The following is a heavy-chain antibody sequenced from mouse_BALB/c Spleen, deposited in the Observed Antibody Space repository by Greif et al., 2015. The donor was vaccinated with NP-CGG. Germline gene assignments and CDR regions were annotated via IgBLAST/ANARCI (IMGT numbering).Heavy chain of an antibody. CDR1: GYTFTSYW. D-gene: IGHD1-2*01. J-gene: IGHJ2*01. CDR2: IYPGSGST. Sequence: LQQSGSELVRPGASVKLSCKASGYTFTSYWMHWVKQRHGQGLEWIGNIYPGSGSTNYDEKFKSKGTLTVDTSSSTAYMHLSSLTSEDSAVYYCTRGGSLLRPTYFDYWGQGTTLTVSS. CDR3: TRGGSLLRPTYFDY. V-gene: IGHV1S22*01.